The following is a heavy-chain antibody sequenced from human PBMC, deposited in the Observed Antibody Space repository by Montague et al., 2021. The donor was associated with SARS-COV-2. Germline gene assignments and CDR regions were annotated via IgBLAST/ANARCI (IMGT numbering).Heavy chain of an antibody. J-gene: IGHJ2*01. CDR1: GGSFSGYY. CDR2: INHSGST. CDR3: ARGASPLPMIAVVFTADGWDFDL. D-gene: IGHD3-22*01. Sequence: SETLSLTCAVHGGSFSGYYWSWIRQPPGKGPEWIGEINHSGSTNYNPSLKSRVSISVDTSKNQFSLKLSSVTAADTAVYYCARGASPLPMIAVVFTADGWDFDLWGRGTPVTVSS. V-gene: IGHV4-34*01.